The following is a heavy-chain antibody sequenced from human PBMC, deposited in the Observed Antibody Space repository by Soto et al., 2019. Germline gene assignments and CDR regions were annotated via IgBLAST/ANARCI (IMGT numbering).Heavy chain of an antibody. CDR2: ISSSGSTI. D-gene: IGHD6-19*01. V-gene: IGHV3-48*03. CDR3: ARVNSGIPLGWYTGWPYDY. J-gene: IGHJ4*02. Sequence: GGSLRLSCAASGFTFSSYEMNWVRQAPGKGLECVSYISSSGSTIYYADSVKGRFTISRDNAKNSLYLQMNSQRAEDTAVYYCARVNSGIPLGWYTGWPYDYWGQGTLVTVSS. CDR1: GFTFSSYE.